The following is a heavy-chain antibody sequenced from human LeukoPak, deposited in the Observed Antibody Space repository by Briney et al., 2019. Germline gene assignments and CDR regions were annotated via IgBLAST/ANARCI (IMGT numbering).Heavy chain of an antibody. Sequence: GESLKISCKGSGYSFTSYWIGWVRQMPGKGLEWMGIIYPGDSDTRYSPSSQGQVTISADKPISTAYLQWSSLKASDTAMYYCARLPVRYCSSTSCYPLDYWGQGTLVTVSS. D-gene: IGHD2-2*01. CDR2: IYPGDSDT. CDR1: GYSFTSYW. J-gene: IGHJ4*02. CDR3: ARLPVRYCSSTSCYPLDY. V-gene: IGHV5-51*01.